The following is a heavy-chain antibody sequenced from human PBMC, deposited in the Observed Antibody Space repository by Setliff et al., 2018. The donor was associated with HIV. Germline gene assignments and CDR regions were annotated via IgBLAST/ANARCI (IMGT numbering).Heavy chain of an antibody. D-gene: IGHD1-26*01. CDR3: ARGQPQGGGTYWSAFDI. Sequence: PSETLSLTCTVSGGSISSTYWSWIRQPPGKGLEWIGYIHHTGTTNYNPSFKSRVTISLDTSKTQFSLKLSSVTAADTAVYYCARGQPQGGGTYWSAFDIWGQGTMVTVSS. CDR1: GGSISSTY. V-gene: IGHV4-59*01. CDR2: IHHTGTT. J-gene: IGHJ3*02.